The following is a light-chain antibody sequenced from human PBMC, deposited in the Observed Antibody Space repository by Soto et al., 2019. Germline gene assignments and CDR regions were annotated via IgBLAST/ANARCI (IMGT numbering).Light chain of an antibody. Sequence: IQITQSPSTRSASVGDRVTITCRASQSIRSWLAWYQQKPGKAPKLLIYKASSLESGVPSRFSGSGAGTEFTPTISSLQPDDVATDYCQQYNSYTWTFSQGTQVDNK. CDR1: QSIRSW. CDR2: KAS. CDR3: QQYNSYTWT. V-gene: IGKV1-5*03. J-gene: IGKJ1*01.